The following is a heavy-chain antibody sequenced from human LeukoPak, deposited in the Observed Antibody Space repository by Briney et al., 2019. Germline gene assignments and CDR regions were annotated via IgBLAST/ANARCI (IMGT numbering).Heavy chain of an antibody. J-gene: IGHJ3*02. V-gene: IGHV1-69-2*01. CDR2: VDPEDGET. D-gene: IGHD5-18*01. CDR3: ATLGDTARTGDSFDI. CDR1: GYTFTDYY. Sequence: ASVKVSCKVSGYTFTDYYMHWVQQAPGKGLEWMGLVDPEDGETIYAEKFQGRVTITADTSTDTAYMELSSLRSEDTAVYYCATLGDTARTGDSFDIWGQGTMVTVSS.